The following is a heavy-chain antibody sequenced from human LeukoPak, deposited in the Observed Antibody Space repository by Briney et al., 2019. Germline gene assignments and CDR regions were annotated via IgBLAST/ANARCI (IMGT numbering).Heavy chain of an antibody. D-gene: IGHD3-10*01. J-gene: IGHJ4*02. Sequence: SETLSLTCTVSGDSTSSGAYFWTWIRQHPGKGLELIGYIYYSGSTYYNPSLKSRLTISVDTSENQFSLRLSSVTAADTAVYYCARVGNYHGFYWGQGTLVTVSS. V-gene: IGHV4-31*03. CDR1: GDSTSSGAYF. CDR2: IYYSGST. CDR3: ARVGNYHGFY.